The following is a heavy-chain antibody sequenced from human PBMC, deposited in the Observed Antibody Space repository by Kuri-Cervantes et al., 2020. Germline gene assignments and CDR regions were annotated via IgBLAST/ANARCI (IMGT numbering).Heavy chain of an antibody. CDR3: AKPNSIIAAAGTGDAFDI. J-gene: IGHJ3*02. D-gene: IGHD6-13*01. V-gene: IGHV3-7*01. CDR1: GFTFSSYW. Sequence: GGSLRLSCAASGFTFSSYWMSWVRQAPGKGLEWVANIKQDGSEKYYVDSVKGRFTISRDNAKNSLYLQMNSLRAEDTAVYYCAKPNSIIAAAGTGDAFDIWGQGTMVTVSS. CDR2: IKQDGSEK.